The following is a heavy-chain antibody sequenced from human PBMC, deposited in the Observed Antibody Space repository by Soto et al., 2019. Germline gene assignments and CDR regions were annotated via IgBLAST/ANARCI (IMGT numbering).Heavy chain of an antibody. Sequence: QLQLQESGSGLVKPSPTLSLTCAVSGGSISSGGYSWSWIRQPPGKGLEWIGYIYHSGSTYYNPSLKSRVTISVDRSKNQFSLKLSSVTAADTAVYYCARGGGDGYYFDYWGQGTLVTVSS. CDR2: IYHSGST. CDR1: GGSISSGGYS. D-gene: IGHD3-16*01. J-gene: IGHJ4*02. V-gene: IGHV4-30-2*01. CDR3: ARGGGDGYYFDY.